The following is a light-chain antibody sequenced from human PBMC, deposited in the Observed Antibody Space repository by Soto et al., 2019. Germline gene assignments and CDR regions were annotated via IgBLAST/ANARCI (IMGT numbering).Light chain of an antibody. CDR2: EVS. CDR1: SSDVGGYNY. CDR3: SSYTSSSTWV. J-gene: IGLJ3*02. Sequence: QSVLTQPVSVSGSPGQSITISCTGTSSDVGGYNYVSWYQQHPGKAPKLMIYEVSNRPSGVSNRFSGSKSGNTASLTISGLQAEDEADYYCSSYTSSSTWVFGGGTKLTVL. V-gene: IGLV2-14*01.